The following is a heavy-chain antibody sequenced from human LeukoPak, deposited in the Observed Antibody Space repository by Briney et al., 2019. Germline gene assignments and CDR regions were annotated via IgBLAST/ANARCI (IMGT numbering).Heavy chain of an antibody. V-gene: IGHV1-46*01. CDR2: INPNGGST. CDR3: ARRAPAGRCFDF. D-gene: IGHD6-13*01. J-gene: IGHJ4*02. CDR1: GYSFISHY. Sequence: ASVKVSCKASGYSFISHYIHWVRQAPGQGLEWMGIINPNGGSTTYAQKFQGRVTMTSDTSTRTVYMELSSLRSEDTAVFHCARRAPAGRCFDFWGQGTLLTVSS.